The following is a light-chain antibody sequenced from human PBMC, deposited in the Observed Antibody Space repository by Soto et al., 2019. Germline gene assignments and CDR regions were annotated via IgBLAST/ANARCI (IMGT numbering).Light chain of an antibody. J-gene: IGKJ3*01. CDR1: QSIGRF. CDR3: QQYDTLKVT. Sequence: DIQMTQSPSTRSASVGDRVTMTCRASQSIGRFLAWYQHQPGKAPKLLIYDASNLETGVPSRFSGRGYGTDFTFTISSLQPEDFATYFCQQYDTLKVTFGPGTKVDIK. CDR2: DAS. V-gene: IGKV1-33*01.